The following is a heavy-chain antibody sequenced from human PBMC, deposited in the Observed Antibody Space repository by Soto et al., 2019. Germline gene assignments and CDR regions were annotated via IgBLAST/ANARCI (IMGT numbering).Heavy chain of an antibody. CDR1: GGSISSISYY. V-gene: IGHV4-39*01. D-gene: IGHD1-26*01. CDR3: ARLRLYGELPFTGYYYYGMDV. CDR2: IYYSGST. Sequence: PSETLSLTCTVSGGSISSISYYWGWIRQPPGKGLEWIGSIYYSGSTYYNPSLKSRVTISVDTSKNQFSLKLSSVTAADTAVYYCARLRLYGELPFTGYYYYGMDVWGQGTTVTVSS. J-gene: IGHJ6*02.